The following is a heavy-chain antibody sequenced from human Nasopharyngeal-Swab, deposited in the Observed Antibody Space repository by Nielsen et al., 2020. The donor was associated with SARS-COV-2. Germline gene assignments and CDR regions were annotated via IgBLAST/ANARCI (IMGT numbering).Heavy chain of an antibody. CDR3: ARDTSVDIVLLYYGMDV. CDR1: GFTFNGHG. V-gene: IGHV3-30*03. D-gene: IGHD5-12*01. CDR2: ISFDGSKK. J-gene: IGHJ6*02. Sequence: GGSLRLSCAASGFTFNGHGMHWVRQAPGKGLEWVAVISFDGSKKYYADSVKGRFTISRDSSKNTLYLQMNSLRAEDTAVYYCARDTSVDIVLLYYGMDVWGQGTTVTVSS.